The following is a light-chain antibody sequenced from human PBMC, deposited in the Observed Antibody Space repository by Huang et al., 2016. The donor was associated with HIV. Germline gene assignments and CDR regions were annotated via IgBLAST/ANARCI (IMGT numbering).Light chain of an antibody. CDR1: QDIGTS. CDR2: AAS. J-gene: IGKJ5*01. CDR3: QQLHTYPIT. V-gene: IGKV1-13*02. Sequence: AVQLTQSPSSLSASVGDTVIISCRASQDIGTSLAWYQQRTGRAPKLLISAASTLQTGVPSRFSGDAAGTYFTLFITNLQPEDFATYYCQQLHTYPITFGQGTRLDIK.